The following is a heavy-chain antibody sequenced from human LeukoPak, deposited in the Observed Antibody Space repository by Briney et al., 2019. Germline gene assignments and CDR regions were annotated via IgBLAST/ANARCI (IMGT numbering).Heavy chain of an antibody. Sequence: GGSLRLSCAASGFTFSGYSMNWVRQAPGKGLEWISYMGSSGKTIYYADSVKGRFTISRDNAKNSLYLQMNSLTVEDTAVYYCARVQWLSGIKTLPTAFDIWGQGTMVTVSS. D-gene: IGHD1-26*01. J-gene: IGHJ3*02. CDR1: GFTFSGYS. CDR2: MGSSGKTI. CDR3: ARVQWLSGIKTLPTAFDI. V-gene: IGHV3-48*01.